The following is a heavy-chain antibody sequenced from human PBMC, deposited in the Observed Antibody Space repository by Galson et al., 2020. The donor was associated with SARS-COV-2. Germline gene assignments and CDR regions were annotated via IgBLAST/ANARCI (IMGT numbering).Heavy chain of an antibody. V-gene: IGHV3-53*01. J-gene: IGHJ4*02. D-gene: IGHD6-13*01. CDR3: ARRSLAADYYFDH. Sequence: METGGSLRLSCAASGFSVSSHFMSWVRQAPGKGLEWVSIIYSGGSTYYADSVTGRFTVSRDISTNTLFLHMSNVRADDTALYYCARRSLAADYYFDHWGQGTLVTVSS. CDR1: GFSVSSHF. CDR2: IYSGGST.